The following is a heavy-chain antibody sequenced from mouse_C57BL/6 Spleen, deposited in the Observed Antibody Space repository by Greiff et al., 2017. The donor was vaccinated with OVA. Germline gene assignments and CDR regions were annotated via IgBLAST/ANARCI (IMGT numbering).Heavy chain of an antibody. V-gene: IGHV1-61*01. J-gene: IGHJ3*01. CDR3: ARERGSSLFAY. CDR1: GYTFTSYW. Sequence: QVQLQQPGAELVRPGSSVKLSCKASGYTFTSYWMDWVKQRPGQGLEWIGNIYPSDSETHYNQKFKDKATLTVDKSSSTAYMQLSSLTSEDSAVYCCARERGSSLFAYWGQGTLVTVSA. D-gene: IGHD1-1*01. CDR2: IYPSDSET.